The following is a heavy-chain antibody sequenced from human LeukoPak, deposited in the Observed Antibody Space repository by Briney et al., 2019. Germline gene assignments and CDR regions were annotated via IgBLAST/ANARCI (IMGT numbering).Heavy chain of an antibody. D-gene: IGHD3-10*01. J-gene: IGHJ6*03. Sequence: SETLSLTCTVSGYSISSGYYWGWIRQPPGKGLEWIGSIYHSGSTYYNPSLKSRVTISVDTSKNQFSLKLSSVTAADTAVYYCARGNTYYYGSGSYYNGYYYYYMDVWGKGTTVTISS. CDR2: IYHSGST. V-gene: IGHV4-38-2*02. CDR1: GYSISSGYY. CDR3: ARGNTYYYGSGSYYNGYYYYYMDV.